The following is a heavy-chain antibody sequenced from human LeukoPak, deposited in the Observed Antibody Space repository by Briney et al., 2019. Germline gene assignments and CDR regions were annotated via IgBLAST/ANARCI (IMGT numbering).Heavy chain of an antibody. CDR3: ARVRVNSCDY. Sequence: ASVTISCKTSGYAVSDYYMHWVRPAPGQGLEWMGWIRGDTGDTDSPQKFRGRVTLTRDTSTDTAYLELSRLRYDDTAIYFCARVRVNSCDYWGQGTLVTVSS. CDR1: GYAVSDYY. D-gene: IGHD2-15*01. J-gene: IGHJ4*02. CDR2: IRGDTGDT. V-gene: IGHV1-2*02.